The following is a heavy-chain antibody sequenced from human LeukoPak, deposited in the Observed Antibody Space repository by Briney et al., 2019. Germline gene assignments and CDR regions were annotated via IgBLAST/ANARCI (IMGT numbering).Heavy chain of an antibody. D-gene: IGHD1-1*01. CDR3: VRGQLERPFDFYYGMDV. Sequence: GGSLRLSCAASGFTFSSCAMNWVRQVPGKGLEWVSAVSHGDGSTFYADSVKGRFIISRDNAKNTLSLQMNSLRAEDTAVYYCVRGQLERPFDFYYGMDVWGKGTTVTVSS. J-gene: IGHJ6*04. CDR1: GFTFSSCA. V-gene: IGHV3-23*01. CDR2: VSHGDGST.